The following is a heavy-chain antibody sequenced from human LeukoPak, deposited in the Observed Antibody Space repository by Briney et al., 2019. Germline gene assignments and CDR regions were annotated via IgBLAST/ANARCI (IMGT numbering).Heavy chain of an antibody. Sequence: PSETLSLTCAVSGGSIGSGGYSWSWIRQPPGKGLEWIGYIYYSGSTYYNPSLKSRVTISVDTSKNQFSLKLSSVTAADTAVYYCARYGGLYYYGSGRQGPTFDYWGQGALVTVSS. D-gene: IGHD3-10*01. V-gene: IGHV4-30-4*07. CDR2: IYYSGST. CDR3: ARYGGLYYYGSGRQGPTFDY. CDR1: GGSIGSGGYS. J-gene: IGHJ4*02.